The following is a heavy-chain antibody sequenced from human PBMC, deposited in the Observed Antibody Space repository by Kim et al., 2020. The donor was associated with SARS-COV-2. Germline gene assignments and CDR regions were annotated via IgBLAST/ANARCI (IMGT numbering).Heavy chain of an antibody. CDR2: TYYRSKWYN. CDR1: GDNVSTKSVG. Sequence: SQTLSLTCAISGDNVSTKSVGWNWIRQSPSRGLEWLGRTYYRSKWYNEYADSVKSRITINPDTSKNQFSLQLSSVTPEDTAVYYCARDLCTWRGGIDPWG. D-gene: IGHD2-2*01. J-gene: IGHJ5*02. CDR3: ARDLCTWRGGIDP. V-gene: IGHV6-1*01.